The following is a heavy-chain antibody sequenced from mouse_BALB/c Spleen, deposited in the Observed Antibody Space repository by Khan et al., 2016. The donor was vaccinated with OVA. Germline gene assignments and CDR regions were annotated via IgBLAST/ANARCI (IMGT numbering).Heavy chain of an antibody. Sequence: EVELVESGGGLVKPGGSLKLSCAASGFTFSDYYMYWVRQTPEKRLEWVATISAGGSYTYFPDSVEGRFTISRDNAKNNMYLQLISLKSEDTAVYYCAREGYVAFGYWGQGTLVTVSA. J-gene: IGHJ3*01. CDR3: AREGYVAFGY. V-gene: IGHV5-4*02. D-gene: IGHD2-14*01. CDR2: ISAGGSYT. CDR1: GFTFSDYY.